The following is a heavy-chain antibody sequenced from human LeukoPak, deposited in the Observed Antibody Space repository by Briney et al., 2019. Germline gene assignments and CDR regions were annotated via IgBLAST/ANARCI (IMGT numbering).Heavy chain of an antibody. CDR1: GLIFSNCS. CDR2: ISSSSTYI. J-gene: IGHJ3*02. D-gene: IGHD2-2*01. Sequence: MPGGSLRLSCAASGLIFSNCSMNWVRQAPGKGLEWVSSISSSSTYIYYADSLEGRFTISRDNVRNSLYLQMNSLRAEDTAVYYCAGDYQGNLAFDIWGQGTMVTVSS. V-gene: IGHV3-21*01. CDR3: AGDYQGNLAFDI.